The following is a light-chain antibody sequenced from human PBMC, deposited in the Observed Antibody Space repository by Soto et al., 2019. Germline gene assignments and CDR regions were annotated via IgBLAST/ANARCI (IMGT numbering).Light chain of an antibody. J-gene: IGKJ4*01. CDR2: DAS. CDR1: HDIRNY. V-gene: IGKV1-33*01. CDR3: QQYDNLPLT. Sequence: DIQMTQSPSSLSASVGDRVTITCEASHDIRNYLNWYQQKPGQAPKLLIHDASRLQTGVPSRFSGSGSGTDFIFTITSLQPDDIATYHCQQYDNLPLTFGGGTKVEI.